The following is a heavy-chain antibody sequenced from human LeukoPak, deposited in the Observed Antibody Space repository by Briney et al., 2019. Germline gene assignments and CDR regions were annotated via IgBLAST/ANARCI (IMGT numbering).Heavy chain of an antibody. J-gene: IGHJ2*01. CDR3: ARFNGGDPTGCFDL. CDR2: IWYDGSNQ. D-gene: IGHD2-21*02. CDR1: GFAFNSYG. Sequence: GGSLRLSCAASGFAFNSYGMHWVRQAPGKGLEWVALIWYDGSNQDYIDSVKGRFTISRDNSKNTLYLQMSSLRADDAAVYYCARFNGGDPTGCFDLWGRGTLVTVSS. V-gene: IGHV3-33*01.